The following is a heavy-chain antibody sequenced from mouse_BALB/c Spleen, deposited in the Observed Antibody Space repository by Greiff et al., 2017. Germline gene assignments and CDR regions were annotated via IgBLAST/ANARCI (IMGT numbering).Heavy chain of an antibody. V-gene: IGHV3-2*02. Sequence: VQLQQSGPGLVKPSQSLSLTCTVTGYSITSDYAWNWIRQFPGNKLEWMGYISYSGSTSYNPSLKSRISITRDTSKNQFFLQLNSVTTEDTATYYCARFSIYYGNAWFAYWGQGTLVTVSA. CDR2: ISYSGST. CDR3: ARFSIYYGNAWFAY. CDR1: GYSITSDYA. D-gene: IGHD2-1*01. J-gene: IGHJ3*01.